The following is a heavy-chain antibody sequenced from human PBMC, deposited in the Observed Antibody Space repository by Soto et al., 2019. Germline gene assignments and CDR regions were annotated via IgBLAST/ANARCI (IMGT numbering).Heavy chain of an antibody. Sequence: SETLSLTCTVSGGSISSYYWSWIRQPPGKGLEWIGYIYYSGSTNYNPSLKSRVTISVDTSKNPFSLKLNSVTAADTAVYYCARDRVMLTFGCASAECGIYSWAQGTLVTVSS. CDR3: ARDRVMLTFGCASAECGIYS. D-gene: IGHD3-16*01. CDR1: GGSISSYY. V-gene: IGHV4-59*12. CDR2: IYYSGST. J-gene: IGHJ4*02.